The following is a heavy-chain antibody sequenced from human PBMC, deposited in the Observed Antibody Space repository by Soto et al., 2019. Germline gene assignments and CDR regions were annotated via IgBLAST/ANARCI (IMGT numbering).Heavy chain of an antibody. V-gene: IGHV4-31*03. Sequence: TLSLTCSVSGCSINGGDYYWTWIRQHPGKGLEWIGYICYSGRTYDDPSLRRRITLSVDTTKNQFSLKLSSVTAADTAVYYCSCNTPSFDTGGGKFDPWGQGTLVTVSS. CDR3: SCNTPSFDTGGGKFDP. CDR2: ICYSGRT. CDR1: GCSINGGDYY. D-gene: IGHD2-2*02. J-gene: IGHJ5*02.